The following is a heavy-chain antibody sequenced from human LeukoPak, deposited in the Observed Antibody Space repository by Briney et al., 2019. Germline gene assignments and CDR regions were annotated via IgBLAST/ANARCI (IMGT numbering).Heavy chain of an antibody. D-gene: IGHD3-3*02. CDR1: GDSITSDNW. CDR2: IYRAGST. V-gene: IGHV4-4*02. Sequence: SETLSLTCAVSGDSITSDNWWSWVRQPPGKGLEWIGGIYRAGSTTYNPSLKSRVIISADKSKNHLSLTLSSVTAADTAIYYCVMNGHFSLDKWGRGALVTVSS. J-gene: IGHJ4*02. CDR3: VMNGHFSLDK.